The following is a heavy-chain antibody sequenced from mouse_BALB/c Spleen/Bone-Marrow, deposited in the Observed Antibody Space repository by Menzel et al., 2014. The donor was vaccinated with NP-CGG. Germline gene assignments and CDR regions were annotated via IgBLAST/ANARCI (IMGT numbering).Heavy chain of an antibody. J-gene: IGHJ3*01. CDR3: TREGDSPFAY. CDR1: GYTFTSYY. CDR2: INPSNGGT. Sequence: GAELVKPGASVKLSCKASGYTFTSYYMYWVKQRPGQGLEWIGEINPSNGGTNFNEKFKSKATLTVDKSSSTAYMQLSSLTSEDSAVYYCTREGDSPFAYWGQGTLVTVSA. V-gene: IGHV1S81*02. D-gene: IGHD2-13*01.